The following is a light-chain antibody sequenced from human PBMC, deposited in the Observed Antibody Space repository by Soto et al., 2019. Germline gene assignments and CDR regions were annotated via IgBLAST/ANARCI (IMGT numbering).Light chain of an antibody. CDR1: SGYSTYA. J-gene: IGLJ3*02. CDR3: QSLGGGIQV. V-gene: IGLV4-69*01. CDR2: INYDGTH. Sequence: QPVLTQSPSASASLGASVKLTCTLSSGYSTYAIAWHQQQAEKGPRFLMKINYDGTHSKGDGFFDRFSGSSSGAERHLTISSLQSEDEADYYCQSLGGGIQVFGGGTKVTVL.